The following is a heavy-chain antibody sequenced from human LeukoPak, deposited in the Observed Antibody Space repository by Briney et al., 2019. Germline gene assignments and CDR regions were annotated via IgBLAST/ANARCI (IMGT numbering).Heavy chain of an antibody. CDR1: GGSISSYY. CDR2: IYYSGST. J-gene: IGHJ4*02. D-gene: IGHD4-23*01. CDR3: ARGFGLMTTVVTPGHFDY. V-gene: IGHV4-59*01. Sequence: PSETLSLTCTVSGGSISSYYWSWIRQPPGKGLEWIGYIYYSGSTNYNPSLKSRVTISVDTSKNQFSLKLSSVTAADTAVYYCARGFGLMTTVVTPGHFDYWGQGTLVTVSS.